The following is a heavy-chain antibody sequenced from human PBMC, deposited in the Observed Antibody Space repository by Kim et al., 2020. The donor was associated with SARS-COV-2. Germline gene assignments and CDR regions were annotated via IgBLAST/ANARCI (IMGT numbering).Heavy chain of an antibody. CDR1: GFTFRIAW. CDR3: TSDIGDYCGGDCYSRV. J-gene: IGHJ6*02. CDR2: IKSKTNGGTT. V-gene: IGHV3-15*01. Sequence: GGSLRLSCAASGFTFRIAWMNWVRQAPGKGLEWVGRIKSKTNGGTTGYAAPVKGRFTISRDDSKNTLYLQMNSLKTEDTAVYYCTSDIGDYCGGDCYSRVWGQGTTVTVSS. D-gene: IGHD2-21*02.